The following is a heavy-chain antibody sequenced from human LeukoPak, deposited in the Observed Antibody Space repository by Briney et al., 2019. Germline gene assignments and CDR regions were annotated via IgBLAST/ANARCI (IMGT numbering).Heavy chain of an antibody. CDR1: GFTVSSNY. CDR2: IYSGGST. Sequence: GGSLRLSCAASGFTVSSNYMSWVRQAPGKGLEWVSVIYSGGSTYYADSVEGRFTISRDNSKNTLYLQMNSLRAEDTAVYYCASGAGDLGDAFDIWGQGTMVTVSS. J-gene: IGHJ3*02. D-gene: IGHD7-27*01. CDR3: ASGAGDLGDAFDI. V-gene: IGHV3-66*02.